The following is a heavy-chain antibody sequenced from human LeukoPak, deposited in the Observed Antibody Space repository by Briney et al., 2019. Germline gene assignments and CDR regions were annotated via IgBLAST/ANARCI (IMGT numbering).Heavy chain of an antibody. CDR2: IYYSGST. V-gene: IGHV4-59*01. CDR1: GGSISSYY. CDR3: ARARGYSSSRPNFFDY. Sequence: SETLSLTCTVSGGSISSYYWSWIRQPPGKGLDWIGYIYYSGSTNYNPSLKSRVTISVDTSKNQFSLKLSSVTAADTAVYYCARARGYSSSRPNFFDYWGQGTLVTVSS. J-gene: IGHJ4*02. D-gene: IGHD6-13*01.